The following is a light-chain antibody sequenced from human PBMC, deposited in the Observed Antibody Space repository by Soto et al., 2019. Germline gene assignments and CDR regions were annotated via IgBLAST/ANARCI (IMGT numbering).Light chain of an antibody. J-gene: IGLJ1*01. CDR1: SSDVGGYNY. V-gene: IGLV2-14*03. CDR2: DVT. CDR3: SSYRRGSTYV. Sequence: QSVLTQPASVSGSPGQSITVSCTGISSDVGGYNYVSWYQQHPGKAPRLMIYDVTNRPSGVSDRFSGSKSGNTASLTISGLQAEDEADYYCSSYRRGSTYVFGTGTKVTVL.